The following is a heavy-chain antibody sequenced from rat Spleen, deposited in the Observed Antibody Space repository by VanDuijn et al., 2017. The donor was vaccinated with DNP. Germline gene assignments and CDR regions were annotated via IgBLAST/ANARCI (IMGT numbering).Heavy chain of an antibody. J-gene: IGHJ4*01. CDR3: TTFEGRNA. V-gene: IGHV5S10*01. Sequence: EVQLVESGGGLVQSGRSLKVSCAASGFTFSDYNMAWVRQAPKKGLEWVATITYDGSRTYYRDSVKGRFTIPRDNAKSTLYLQMDSLRSEDTATYYCTTFEGRNAWGQGTSVTVSS. CDR2: ITYDGSRT. D-gene: IGHD1-11*01. CDR1: GFTFSDYN.